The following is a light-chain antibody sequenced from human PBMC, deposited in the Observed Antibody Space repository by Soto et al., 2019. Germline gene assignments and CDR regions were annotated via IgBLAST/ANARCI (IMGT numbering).Light chain of an antibody. Sequence: DIQLTQSPSFLSASVGDRVTITCRASQGISSYLAWYQQKPGQAPKLLIYAASTLQSGVPSRFSVSGSGTEFALTISSLQPEDFATYYGQQLNSYPRFGQGTKVEIK. CDR1: QGISSY. J-gene: IGKJ1*01. CDR3: QQLNSYPR. V-gene: IGKV1-9*01. CDR2: AAS.